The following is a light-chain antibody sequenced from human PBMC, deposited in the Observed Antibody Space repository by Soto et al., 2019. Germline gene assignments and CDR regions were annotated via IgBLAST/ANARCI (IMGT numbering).Light chain of an antibody. CDR3: QQRSNWTPTWT. V-gene: IGKV3-11*01. CDR1: QSVSSY. CDR2: DAS. J-gene: IGKJ1*01. Sequence: EIVLTQSPATLSWSPGERATLSCRASQSVSSYLAWYQQKPGQAPRLLIYDASNRSTGIPARFSGSGSGTDFTLTISGLEPEDFAVYYCQQRSNWTPTWTFGQGTQVEIK.